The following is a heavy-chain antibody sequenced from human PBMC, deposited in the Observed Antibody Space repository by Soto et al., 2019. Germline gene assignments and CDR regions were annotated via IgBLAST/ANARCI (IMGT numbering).Heavy chain of an antibody. CDR2: IVVGSGNT. Sequence: SVKVSCKASGFTFTSSAVQWVRQARGQRLEWIGWIVVGSGNTNYAQKFQERVTITRDMSTSTAYMELSSLRSEDTAVYYCAADPYYYDSSGYYPDWYFDLWGRGTLVTV. V-gene: IGHV1-58*01. CDR1: GFTFTSSA. CDR3: AADPYYYDSSGYYPDWYFDL. J-gene: IGHJ2*01. D-gene: IGHD3-22*01.